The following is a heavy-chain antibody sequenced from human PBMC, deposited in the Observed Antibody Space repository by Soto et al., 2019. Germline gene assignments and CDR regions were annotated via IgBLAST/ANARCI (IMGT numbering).Heavy chain of an antibody. Sequence: PSETLSLTCTVSGGSISSYYWSWIRQPPGKGLEWIGYIYYTGSTNYNPSLKSRVTISVDTSKNQFSLKVSSVTAADTAVYYCALYRDSYGSGDFDYCGQGTLVTVSS. D-gene: IGHD5-18*01. J-gene: IGHJ4*02. CDR2: IYYTGST. V-gene: IGHV4-59*08. CDR1: GGSISSYY. CDR3: ALYRDSYGSGDFDY.